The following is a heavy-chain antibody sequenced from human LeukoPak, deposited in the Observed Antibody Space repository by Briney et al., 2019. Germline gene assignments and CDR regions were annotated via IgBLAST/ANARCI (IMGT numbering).Heavy chain of an antibody. CDR3: ARVRGYGGNPGY. Sequence: SETVSLTRTVSGYSISGGYYWGWIRQPPGKGLEWIGSIYHSGSTYYNPSLKSRVTISVDTSKNQFSLKLSSVTAADTAVYYCARVRGYGGNPGYWGQGTLVTVSS. D-gene: IGHD4-23*01. J-gene: IGHJ4*02. CDR1: GYSISGGYY. CDR2: IYHSGST. V-gene: IGHV4-38-2*02.